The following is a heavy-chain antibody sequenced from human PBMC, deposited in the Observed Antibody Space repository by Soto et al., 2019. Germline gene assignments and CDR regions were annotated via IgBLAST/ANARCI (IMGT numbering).Heavy chain of an antibody. CDR1: GYTFTSYG. D-gene: IGHD3-9*01. CDR3: ASSRPYYDILTGYTYFDY. V-gene: IGHV1-18*01. CDR2: ISAYNGNT. Sequence: QVQLVQSGAEVKKPGASVKVSCKASGYTFTSYGISWVRQAPGQGLEWMGWISAYNGNTNYAQKLQGRGTMTTDTCTDTGXLELRSLRSDDTAVYYCASSRPYYDILTGYTYFDYWGQGTLVTVSS. J-gene: IGHJ4*02.